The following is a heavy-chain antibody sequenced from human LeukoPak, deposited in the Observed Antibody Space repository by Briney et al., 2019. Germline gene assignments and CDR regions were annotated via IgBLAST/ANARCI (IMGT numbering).Heavy chain of an antibody. CDR3: ARVDLRAAYFDY. D-gene: IGHD2-15*01. CDR2: IYTSGST. V-gene: IGHV4-4*07. J-gene: IGHJ4*02. CDR1: GGSISSYY. Sequence: SETLSLTCTVSGGSISSYYWSWIRQPAGKGLEWIGRIYTSGSTGYNPSLKSRVTMSVDTSKNQFSLKLSSVTAADTAVYYCARVDLRAAYFDYWGQGPLVTVSS.